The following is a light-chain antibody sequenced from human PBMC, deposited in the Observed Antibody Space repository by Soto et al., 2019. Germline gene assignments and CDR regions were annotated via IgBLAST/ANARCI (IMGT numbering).Light chain of an antibody. CDR3: QQYNNWSRT. J-gene: IGKJ1*01. Sequence: EIVMTQSPATPPSLLGELATFSCMASQRVSIRLAWYQQKPGQAPRLLIHGATTRATGIPARFSGSGSGTEFTLTISSLQSEDFAVYYCQQYNNWSRTFGQGTKVDIK. CDR1: QRVSIR. V-gene: IGKV3-15*01. CDR2: GAT.